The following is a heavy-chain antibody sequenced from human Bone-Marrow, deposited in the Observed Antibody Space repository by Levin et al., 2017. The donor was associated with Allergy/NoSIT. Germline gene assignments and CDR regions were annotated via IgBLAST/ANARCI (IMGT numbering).Heavy chain of an antibody. D-gene: IGHD2-15*01. CDR1: GYTFTSYN. J-gene: IGHJ5*02. Sequence: GESLKISCKTSGYTFTSYNVYWVRQATGQGLEWMGYINPNSGNTGYAQKFQGRVTMTRNSSITTAYMELSGLTSEDPAMYYCARGDCYSGSCYGPDWFDPWGQGTQVTVSS. CDR3: ARGDCYSGSCYGPDWFDP. V-gene: IGHV1-8*01. CDR2: INPNSGNT.